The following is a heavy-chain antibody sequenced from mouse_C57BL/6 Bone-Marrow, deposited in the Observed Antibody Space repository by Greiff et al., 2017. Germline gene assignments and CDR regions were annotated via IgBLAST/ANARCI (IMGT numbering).Heavy chain of an antibody. Sequence: VQLQQSGPELVKPGASVKISCKASGYTFTDYYMNWVKQSPGKSLEWIGDINPNNGGTSYNQKFKGKATLTVDKSSSTAYMELRSLTSEDSAVYYCARSEGWLLRFAYWGRGTLVTVSA. V-gene: IGHV1-26*01. CDR3: ARSEGWLLRFAY. CDR2: INPNNGGT. J-gene: IGHJ3*01. D-gene: IGHD2-3*01. CDR1: GYTFTDYY.